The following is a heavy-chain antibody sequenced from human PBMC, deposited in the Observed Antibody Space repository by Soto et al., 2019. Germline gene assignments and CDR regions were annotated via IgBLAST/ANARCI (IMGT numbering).Heavy chain of an antibody. D-gene: IGHD3-3*01. J-gene: IGHJ6*02. Sequence: QVQLVQSGAEVKKPGASVNVSCKASGYTFNRYYMHWVRQAPGQGLEWMGMINPSGSITSYAQKCQGRVTMTRDTSTSTVYLDLRSLRSEDTAVYYCTRGSFLEWSCMDVWGQGTTVTVSS. CDR3: TRGSFLEWSCMDV. CDR2: INPSGSIT. V-gene: IGHV1-46*02. CDR1: GYTFNRYY.